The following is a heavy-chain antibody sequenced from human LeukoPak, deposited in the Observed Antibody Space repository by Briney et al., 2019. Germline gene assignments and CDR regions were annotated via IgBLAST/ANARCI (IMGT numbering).Heavy chain of an antibody. CDR1: DDSFSSHY. CDR3: SIDQTTVTKGFDI. D-gene: IGHD4-11*01. Sequence: PSETLSLTCTVSDDSFSSHYQTWIRHPPGKVLEWIGYISYSGSTNYNPSLKSRFTISVDNSKNQCSLKLNLLSFVVTALFYCSIDQTTVTKGFDICCQRTMFTVSS. V-gene: IGHV4-59*11. CDR2: ISYSGST. J-gene: IGHJ3*02.